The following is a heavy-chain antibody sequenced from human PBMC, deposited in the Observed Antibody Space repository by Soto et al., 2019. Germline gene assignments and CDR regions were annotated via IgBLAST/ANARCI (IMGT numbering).Heavy chain of an antibody. CDR1: GFTFSYYP. CDR3: AREGVHNYTEYYFDY. V-gene: IGHV3-21*06. J-gene: IGHJ4*02. Sequence: PVGSLRLSCAASGFTFSYYPLHWVRRAPGKGLEWVSSISGVRDYIRYADSVKGRLAISRDNAKTSLYLQMNSLTAEDTAVYYCAREGVHNYTEYYFDYWGQGTLVTVSS. CDR2: ISGVRDYI. D-gene: IGHD3-10*01.